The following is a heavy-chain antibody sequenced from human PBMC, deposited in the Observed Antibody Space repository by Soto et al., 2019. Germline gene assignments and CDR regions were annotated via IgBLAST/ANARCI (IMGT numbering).Heavy chain of an antibody. CDR1: GGSISSGGYS. J-gene: IGHJ4*02. CDR3: ATYTAMVTGYFDY. D-gene: IGHD5-18*01. Sequence: SETLSLTCAVSGGSISSGGYSWSWIRQPPGKGLEWIGYIYHSGSIYYNPSLKSRVTISVDRSKNQFSLKLSSVTAADTAVYYCATYTAMVTGYFDYWGQGTLVTVSS. CDR2: IYHSGSI. V-gene: IGHV4-30-2*01.